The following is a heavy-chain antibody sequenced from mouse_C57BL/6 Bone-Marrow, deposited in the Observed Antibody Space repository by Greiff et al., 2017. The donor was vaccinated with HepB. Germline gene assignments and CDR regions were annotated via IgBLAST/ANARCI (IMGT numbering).Heavy chain of an antibody. V-gene: IGHV1-5*01. CDR3: TLITTVVATKAWFAY. D-gene: IGHD1-1*01. J-gene: IGHJ3*01. CDR1: GYTFTSYW. CDR2: IYTGNSDT. Sequence: VQLQQSGTVLARPGASVKMSCKTSGYTFTSYWMHWVKQRPGQGLEWIGAIYTGNSDTRYNQKFKGKAKLTAVTSASTAYMELSSLTKEDSAVYYCTLITTVVATKAWFAYWGQGTLVTVSA.